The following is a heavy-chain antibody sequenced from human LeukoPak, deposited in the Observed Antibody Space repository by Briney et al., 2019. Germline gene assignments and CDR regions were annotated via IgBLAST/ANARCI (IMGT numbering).Heavy chain of an antibody. CDR2: IHPDESAI. V-gene: IGHV3-7*01. J-gene: IGHJ4*02. Sequence: GGSLRLFCAASGFTFSGSWMSWVRQAPGQGLEWVASIHPDESAIFYLASVMGRFTISRDNARNLLFLQMNTLRADDTAVYYRAKLLDYGTTYDHWGQGALVTVSS. CDR1: GFTFSGSW. D-gene: IGHD3-16*01. CDR3: AKLLDYGTTYDH.